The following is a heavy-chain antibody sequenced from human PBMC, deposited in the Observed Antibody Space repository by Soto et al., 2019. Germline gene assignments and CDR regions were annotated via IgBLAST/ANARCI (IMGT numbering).Heavy chain of an antibody. V-gene: IGHV4-30-2*01. D-gene: IGHD3-22*01. CDR3: ARGAVVNFDS. CDR2: ISNSGST. Sequence: QLQLQESGSGLVKPSQTLSLTCAVSGGSIRSGGSSWTWIRQPPGKGLEWIGYISNSGSTYYNPSLKSRVTISVDRSKNQFSLKLTSVTAADTAVYSCARGAVVNFDSWGQGTLVTVSS. J-gene: IGHJ4*02. CDR1: GGSIRSGGSS.